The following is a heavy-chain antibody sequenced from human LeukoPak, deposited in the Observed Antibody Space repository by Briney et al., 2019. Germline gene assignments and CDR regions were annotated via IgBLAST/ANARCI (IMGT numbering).Heavy chain of an antibody. CDR3: ARSDSGSYPVFDY. CDR1: GGSISSGGYY. V-gene: IGHV4-31*03. J-gene: IGHJ4*02. Sequence: SETLSLTCTVSGGSISSGGYYRSWIRQHPGKGLEWIGYIYYSGSTYYNPSLKSRVTISVDTSKNQFSLKLSSVTAADTAVYYCARSDSGSYPVFDYWGQGTLVTVSS. D-gene: IGHD1-26*01. CDR2: IYYSGST.